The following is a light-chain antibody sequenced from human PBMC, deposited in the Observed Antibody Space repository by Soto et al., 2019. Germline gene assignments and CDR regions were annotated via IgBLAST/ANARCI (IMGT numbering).Light chain of an antibody. CDR2: DAS. CDR1: QTINSQ. V-gene: IGKV1-5*01. J-gene: IGKJ1*01. CDR3: LQYNSHVKT. Sequence: DIKMNQSPSTLSATVGDRVTTTCRASQTINSQLAWYQQKPGNAPNLLIGDASSLASGVPSRFSGSGSETEFTLTISSLQPDDLATYYCLQYNSHVKTFGRGTKV.